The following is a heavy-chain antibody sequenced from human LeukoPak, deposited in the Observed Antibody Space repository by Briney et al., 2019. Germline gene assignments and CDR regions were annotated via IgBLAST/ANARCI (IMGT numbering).Heavy chain of an antibody. CDR1: GFTFSSYG. CDR2: IRHDGTNQ. CDR3: ARSRNVRTFDY. V-gene: IGHV3-30*02. J-gene: IGHJ4*02. Sequence: PGGSLRLSCAASGFTFSSYGIHWVRQAPGKGLEWVTFIRHDGTNQHYGDSVKGRFTISRDNLKNTVFLQMNRMRVEDTAVYFCARSRNVRTFDYWGQGTLVAVSS.